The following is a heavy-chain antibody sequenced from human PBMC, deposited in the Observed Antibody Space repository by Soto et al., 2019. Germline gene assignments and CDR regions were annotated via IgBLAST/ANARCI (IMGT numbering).Heavy chain of an antibody. V-gene: IGHV4-59*08. Sequence: QVQLQESGPGLAKPSETLSLTCTVSGASISTYYWSWIRQPPGKGLEWIGYIYYSGSTNYNPSLKSRVTIAVDTSKHQFSLKLSYVTAADTAVYYCARGGWRHIDYWGQGTLVTVSS. J-gene: IGHJ4*02. CDR3: ARGGWRHIDY. CDR1: GASISTYY. CDR2: IYYSGST. D-gene: IGHD3-3*01.